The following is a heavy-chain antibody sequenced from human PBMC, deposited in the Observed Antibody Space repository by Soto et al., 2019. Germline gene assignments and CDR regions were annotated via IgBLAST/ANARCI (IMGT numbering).Heavy chain of an antibody. CDR2: IYYSGST. CDR1: GGSISSYY. J-gene: IGHJ6*03. Sequence: PSATLSLTCTVSGGSISSYYWSWIRQPPGKGLEWIGYIYYSGSTNYNPSLKSRVTISVDTSNNQFSLKLSSVTAADTAVYYCARHLYYYYMDVWGKGTTVTVSS. V-gene: IGHV4-59*08. CDR3: ARHLYYYYMDV.